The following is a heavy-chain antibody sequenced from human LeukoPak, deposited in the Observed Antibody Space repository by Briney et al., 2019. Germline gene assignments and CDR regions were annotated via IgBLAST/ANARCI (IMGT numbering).Heavy chain of an antibody. Sequence: ASVKVSCTASGYTFTGYYMHWVRQAPGQGLEWMGWINPNSGGTNYAQKLQGRVTMTTDTSTSTAYVELRSLRSDDTAVYYCVHVDTAGGDFDYWGQGTLVTVSS. CDR2: INPNSGGT. D-gene: IGHD5-18*01. V-gene: IGHV1-2*02. CDR1: GYTFTGYY. CDR3: VHVDTAGGDFDY. J-gene: IGHJ4*02.